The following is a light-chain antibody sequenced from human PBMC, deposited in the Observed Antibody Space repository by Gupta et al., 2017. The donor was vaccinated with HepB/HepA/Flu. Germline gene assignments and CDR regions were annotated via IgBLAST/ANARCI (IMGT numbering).Light chain of an antibody. CDR1: QSVSSN. Sequence: EIVMTQSPATLSVSPGERATLSCRASQSVSSNLAWFQQKPGQAPRLIIYGASTRAMGIPAGFGGGGDRKEFIRTSSRRQYEDCAVYYGQQDNTSRTFGQGTNLEIK. CDR2: GAS. V-gene: IGKV3-15*01. CDR3: QQDNTSRT. J-gene: IGKJ1*01.